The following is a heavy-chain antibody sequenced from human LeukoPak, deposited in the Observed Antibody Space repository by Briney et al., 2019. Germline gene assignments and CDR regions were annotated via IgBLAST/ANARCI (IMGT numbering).Heavy chain of an antibody. J-gene: IGHJ4*02. CDR1: GFTFSSYT. D-gene: IGHD3-10*01. Sequence: PGGSLRLSCAASGFTFSSYTMTWVRQAPGKGLEWVSTISDSGGSTYYADSVKGRFTISRDNSKNTLYLQMNSLKAEDTAVYYCAKHPGQGNFGYWGQGTLVTVSS. V-gene: IGHV3-23*01. CDR3: AKHPGQGNFGY. CDR2: ISDSGGST.